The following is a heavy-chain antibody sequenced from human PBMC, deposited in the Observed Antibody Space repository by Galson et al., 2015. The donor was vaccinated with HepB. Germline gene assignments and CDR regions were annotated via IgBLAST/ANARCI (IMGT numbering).Heavy chain of an antibody. CDR3: ARRISLVRGVITKPDYYYGMDV. CDR2: INPDGSSK. D-gene: IGHD3-10*01. CDR1: GFTFSSSW. V-gene: IGHV3-7*03. Sequence: SLRLSCAASGFTFSSSWLNWVRQAPGEALEKVADINPDGSSKYYVDPVKGRFTISRDNAKDSVYLQLDSLRAEDPAVYYCARRISLVRGVITKPDYYYGMDVWGQGTTVTVAS. J-gene: IGHJ6*02.